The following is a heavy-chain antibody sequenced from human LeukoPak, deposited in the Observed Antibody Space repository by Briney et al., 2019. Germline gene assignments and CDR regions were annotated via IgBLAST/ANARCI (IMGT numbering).Heavy chain of an antibody. CDR1: GGSISSYY. D-gene: IGHD5-12*01. CDR3: ARGNGGYAVY. V-gene: IGHV4-59*01. J-gene: IGHJ4*02. CDR2: IYYSWST. Sequence: SETLCLTCTASGGSISSYYWSWIRQPPGKGLEWIGYIYYSWSTNYHPSLKSRVTISVDTSKNQFSLKLSSVTAADTAIFYCARGNGGYAVYWGQGTLATVSS.